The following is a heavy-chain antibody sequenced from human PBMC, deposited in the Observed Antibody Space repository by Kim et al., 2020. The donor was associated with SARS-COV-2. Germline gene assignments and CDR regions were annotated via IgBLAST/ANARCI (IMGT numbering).Heavy chain of an antibody. CDR1: GFTFSSYW. CDR2: INEDGSVK. D-gene: IGHD2-21*01. CDR3: ARYSTSPGRIDS. Sequence: GGSLRLSCAASGFTFSSYWMTWVRQAPGKGLEWLANINEDGSVKNYVDSVKGRFTISRDNAKNSLYVQMNSLRAEDTAVYYCARYSTSPGRIDSWGQGTLVTVSS. J-gene: IGHJ4*02. V-gene: IGHV3-7*01.